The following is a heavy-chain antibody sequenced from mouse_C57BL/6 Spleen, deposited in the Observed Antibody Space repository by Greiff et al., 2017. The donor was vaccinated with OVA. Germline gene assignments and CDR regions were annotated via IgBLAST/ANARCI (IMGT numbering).Heavy chain of an antibody. CDR3: ARVATSSYYAMDY. CDR1: GYTFTDYY. J-gene: IGHJ4*01. D-gene: IGHD1-1*01. CDR2: INPNNGGT. V-gene: IGHV1-26*01. Sequence: EVQLQQSGPELVKPGASVKISCKASGYTFTDYYMNWVKQSRGKSLEWIGDINPNNGGTSYNQKFKGKATLTVDKSSSTAYMELRSLTSEDSAVYYCARVATSSYYAMDYWGQGTSVTVSS.